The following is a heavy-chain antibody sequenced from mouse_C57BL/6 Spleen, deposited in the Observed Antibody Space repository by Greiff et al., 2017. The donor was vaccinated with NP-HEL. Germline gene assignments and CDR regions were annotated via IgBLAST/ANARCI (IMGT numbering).Heavy chain of an antibody. Sequence: VQLQQSGPELVKPGASVKISCKASGYAFSSSWMNWVKQRPGKGLEWIGRIYPGDGDTNYNGEFKGKSTLTADKSSSTAYMQLSSLTYGDSSVYFCARPLSYAVDYWGQGTSVTVAS. CDR1: GYAFSSSW. V-gene: IGHV1-82*01. CDR2: IYPGDGDT. J-gene: IGHJ4*01. CDR3: ARPLSYAVDY.